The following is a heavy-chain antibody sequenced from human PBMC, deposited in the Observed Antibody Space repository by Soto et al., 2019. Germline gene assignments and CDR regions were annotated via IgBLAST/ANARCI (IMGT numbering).Heavy chain of an antibody. V-gene: IGHV4-34*01. CDR3: ARVPFWSGYYYFDE. CDR2: INHSGST. Sequence: PSETLSLTCAVYGGSFSGYYWSWIRQPPGKGLEWIGEINHSGSTNYNPSLKSRVTISVDTSKNQFSLKLSSVTAADTAVYYCARVPFWSGYYYFDEWGQGTLVTVSS. J-gene: IGHJ4*02. D-gene: IGHD3-3*01. CDR1: GGSFSGYY.